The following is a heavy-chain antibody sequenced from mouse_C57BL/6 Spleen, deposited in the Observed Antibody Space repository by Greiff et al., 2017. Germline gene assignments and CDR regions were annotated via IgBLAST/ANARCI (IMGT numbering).Heavy chain of an antibody. CDR1: GYTFTSYW. D-gene: IGHD4-1*02. Sequence: VQLQQPGTELVKPGASVKLSCKASGYTFTSYWMHWVKQRPGQGLEWIGNINPSNGGTNYNEKFKSKATLTVDKSSSTAYMQLSSLTSEDSAVYYCARSPTGLYYAMDYWCQGTSVTVSS. CDR2: INPSNGGT. CDR3: ARSPTGLYYAMDY. J-gene: IGHJ4*01. V-gene: IGHV1-53*01.